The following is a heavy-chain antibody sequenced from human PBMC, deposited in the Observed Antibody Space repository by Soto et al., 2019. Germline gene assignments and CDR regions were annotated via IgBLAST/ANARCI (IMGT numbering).Heavy chain of an antibody. CDR2: IIPILGIA. J-gene: IGHJ4*02. CDR3: ARDLGCSGGSCYHSRSYYFDY. Sequence: KPQASVKVSCKASGGTFSSYTISWVRQAPGQGLEWMGRIIPILGIANYAQKFQGRVTITADKSTSTAYMELSSLRSEDTAVYYCARDLGCSGGSCYHSRSYYFDYWGQGTRVTVSS. D-gene: IGHD2-15*01. CDR1: GGTFSSYT. V-gene: IGHV1-69*04.